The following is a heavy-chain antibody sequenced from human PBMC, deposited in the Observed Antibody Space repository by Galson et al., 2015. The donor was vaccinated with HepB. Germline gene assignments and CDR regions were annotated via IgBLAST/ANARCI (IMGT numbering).Heavy chain of an antibody. V-gene: IGHV3-23*01. CDR3: AKGGDGYNYPNYFDY. CDR1: GFTFTRYT. J-gene: IGHJ4*02. D-gene: IGHD5-24*01. CDR2: VSGDGGRT. Sequence: LRLSCAASGFTFTRYTMSWVRQAPGEGPEWVSTVSGDGGRTFDADSVKGRFNISRDNSKNMVYLLMKSLRAEDTAIYYCAKGGDGYNYPNYFDYWGQGTLVTVSS.